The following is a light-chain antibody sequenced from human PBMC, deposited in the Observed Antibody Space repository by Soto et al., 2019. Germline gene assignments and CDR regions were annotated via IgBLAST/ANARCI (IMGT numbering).Light chain of an antibody. CDR2: GAS. CDR1: QSVSSRH. CDR3: QQYGGSPYT. V-gene: IGKV3-20*01. Sequence: EIVLTQSPGTLSLSPGEGATLSCRASQSVSSRHLAWYQQKPGQTPRLLIYGASTRATGIPDRFSGSGSGADFTLTISRLEPDDFAVYYCQQYGGSPYTFGQGTKLEI. J-gene: IGKJ2*01.